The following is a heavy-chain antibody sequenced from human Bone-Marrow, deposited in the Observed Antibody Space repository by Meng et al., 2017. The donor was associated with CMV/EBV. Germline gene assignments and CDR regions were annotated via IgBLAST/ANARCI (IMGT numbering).Heavy chain of an antibody. V-gene: IGHV4-59*08. Sequence: SETLSLTCTVSGGSISSYYWSWIRQPPGKGLEWIGYIYYSGSTNYNPSLKSRVTISVDTSKNPFSLKLSSVTAADTAVYYCAKGSSSPYYFDYWGQGTLVTVSS. J-gene: IGHJ4*02. D-gene: IGHD6-6*01. CDR1: GGSISSYY. CDR3: AKGSSSPYYFDY. CDR2: IYYSGST.